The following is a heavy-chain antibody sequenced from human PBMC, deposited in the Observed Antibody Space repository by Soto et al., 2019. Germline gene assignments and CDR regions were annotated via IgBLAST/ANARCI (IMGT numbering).Heavy chain of an antibody. Sequence: QVQLQESGPGLVKPSQTLSLTCTVSGGSISSGGYHWSWIRQHPGKGLEWIGYIYYSGSTYYNPSLKSRFSISVDTSTNQFSLKLSSVTAADTAVYYCARDPTPWGQGTLVTVSS. CDR2: IYYSGST. J-gene: IGHJ5*02. CDR1: GGSISSGGYH. V-gene: IGHV4-31*03. CDR3: ARDPTP.